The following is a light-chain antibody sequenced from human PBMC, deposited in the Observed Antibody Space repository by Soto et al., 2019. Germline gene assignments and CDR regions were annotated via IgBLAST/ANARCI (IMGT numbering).Light chain of an antibody. Sequence: QSALTQPASVSGSPGQSTTISCTGTSIDIGGYNYVSWYQQLPGEAPKLIIYDVSDRPSGVSTRFSGSKSGNTASLTISGLQAEDEGDYYCSSFTSRHTYVFGTGTKVTVL. CDR3: SSFTSRHTYV. V-gene: IGLV2-14*01. CDR2: DVS. CDR1: SIDIGGYNY. J-gene: IGLJ1*01.